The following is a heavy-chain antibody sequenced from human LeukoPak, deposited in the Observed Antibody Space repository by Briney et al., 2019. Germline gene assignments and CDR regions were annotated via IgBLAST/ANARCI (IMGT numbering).Heavy chain of an antibody. D-gene: IGHD6-13*01. CDR3: ARGAGEQQL. V-gene: IGHV4-34*01. CDR2: INHSGST. CDR1: GGSFSGYY. J-gene: IGHJ4*02. Sequence: PSETLSLTCAVYGGSFSGYYWSWIRQPPGKGLEWIGEINHSGSTNYNPSLKSRVTISVDTSKSQFSLKLSSVTAADTAVYYCARGAGEQQLWGQGTLVTVSS.